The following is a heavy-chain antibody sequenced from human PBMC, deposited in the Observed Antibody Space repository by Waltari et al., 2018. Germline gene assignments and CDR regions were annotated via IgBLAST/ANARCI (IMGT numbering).Heavy chain of an antibody. Sequence: QVQLQESGPGLVNPSETLSLTCTVPGYSISTAYFWDCIRQAPGKGLQWIGSINHSGSTYYNPSLKCRVTRSVDTSRNQFSLKVNSVTAADTSVYYCARGGTVTTPLDYWGQGTLVTVSS. CDR1: GYSISTAYF. CDR3: ARGGTVTTPLDY. CDR2: INHSGST. D-gene: IGHD4-17*01. V-gene: IGHV4-38-2*02. J-gene: IGHJ4*02.